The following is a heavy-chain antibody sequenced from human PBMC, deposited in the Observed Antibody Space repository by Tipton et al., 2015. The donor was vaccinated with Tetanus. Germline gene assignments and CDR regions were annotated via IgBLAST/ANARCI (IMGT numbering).Heavy chain of an antibody. CDR2: ILSGGTT. V-gene: IGHV3-53*01. Sequence: SLRLSCAASGFTVSSNYLSWVRQAPGKGLEWVSVILSGGTTYYADSVTGRFTVSRDISKNTLYLQMNSLRVEDTAVYYCARHTLGEDGMDVWGQGTTVTVSS. J-gene: IGHJ6*02. D-gene: IGHD2-2*02. CDR1: GFTVSSNY. CDR3: ARHTLGEDGMDV.